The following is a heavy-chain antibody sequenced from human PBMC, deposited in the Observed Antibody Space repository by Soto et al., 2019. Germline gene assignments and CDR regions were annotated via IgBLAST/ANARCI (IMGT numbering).Heavy chain of an antibody. CDR1: GFTFSSYA. Sequence: QVQLVESGGGVAQPGRSLRLSCAASGFTFSSYAMHWVRKAPGQGLEWVAVISYDGSNKYYADSVKGRFTISRDNSKNTLYLQMNSLRVEDTAVYYCAMLRICYFDYWGQGTLVTVSS. V-gene: IGHV3-30-3*01. CDR3: AMLRICYFDY. J-gene: IGHJ4*02. CDR2: ISYDGSNK.